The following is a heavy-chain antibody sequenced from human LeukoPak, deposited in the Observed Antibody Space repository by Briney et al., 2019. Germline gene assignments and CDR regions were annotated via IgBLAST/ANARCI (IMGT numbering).Heavy chain of an antibody. CDR3: AKSVAAAPFTFNI. CDR2: IRYDGSNK. V-gene: IGHV3-30*02. D-gene: IGHD6-13*01. Sequence: PGGSLRLSCSASGFTFSSYGMHWVRQAPGKGLEWVAFIRYDGSNKYNADSVKARFTISRDNSKNTLYLQMNSLRAEDTAVYYCAKSVAAAPFTFNIWGQGTMVTVSS. CDR1: GFTFSSYG. J-gene: IGHJ3*02.